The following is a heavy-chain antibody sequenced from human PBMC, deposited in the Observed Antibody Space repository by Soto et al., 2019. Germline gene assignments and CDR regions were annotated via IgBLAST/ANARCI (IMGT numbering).Heavy chain of an antibody. J-gene: IGHJ6*02. CDR2: ISGGGDST. Sequence: WDSLRLACSAAGFTFRGGAVSWGRQAPGKGLEWVSAISGGGDSTYYADSVKGRFTIARDNSKNTLYLKMNSLTAEDTAIYYCAKQNTIFGVVIPLYYYGMDVWGQGTTVTVSS. CDR1: GFTFRGGA. V-gene: IGHV3-23*01. CDR3: AKQNTIFGVVIPLYYYGMDV. D-gene: IGHD3-3*01.